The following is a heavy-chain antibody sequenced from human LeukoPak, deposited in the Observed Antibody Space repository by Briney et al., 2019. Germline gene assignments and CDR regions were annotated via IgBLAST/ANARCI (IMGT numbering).Heavy chain of an antibody. CDR2: IYYSGST. V-gene: IGHV4-59*01. J-gene: IGHJ6*02. CDR1: GGSISSYY. CDR3: ARYLASSSWYRDRYYYYGMDV. D-gene: IGHD6-13*01. Sequence: PSETLSPTCTVSGGSISSYYWSWIRQPPGKGLEWIGYIYYSGSTNYNPSLKSRVTISVDTSKNQFSLKLSSVTAADTAVYYCARYLASSSWYRDRYYYYGMDVRGQGTTVTVSS.